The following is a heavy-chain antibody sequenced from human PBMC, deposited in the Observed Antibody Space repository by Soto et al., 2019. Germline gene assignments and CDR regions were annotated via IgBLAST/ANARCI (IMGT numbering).Heavy chain of an antibody. CDR3: ARDLLGFGYTYGDV. D-gene: IGHD3-10*01. V-gene: IGHV1-69*12. CDR1: GGTFSNYA. CDR2: IIPIDATV. Sequence: QVQLVQSGAEVKKPGSSVKVSCKASGGTFSNYALISWVRQAPGQGLEWMGGIIPIDATVNYAQKFQGRITTTADESTTIVYMDLGSLRSEDTAMYYCARDLLGFGYTYGDVWGQGTTVTVSS. J-gene: IGHJ6*01.